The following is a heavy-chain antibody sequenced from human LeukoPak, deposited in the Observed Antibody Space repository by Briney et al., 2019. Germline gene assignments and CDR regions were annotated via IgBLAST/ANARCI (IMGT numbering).Heavy chain of an antibody. CDR3: AKVRTYDYVWGSYRPLPL. J-gene: IGHJ4*02. D-gene: IGHD3-16*02. V-gene: IGHV3-30-3*01. CDR2: ISYDGSNK. CDR1: GFTFSSYA. Sequence: GRSLRLSCAASGFTFSSYAMHWVRQAPGKGLEWVAVISYDGSNKYYADSVKGRFTISRDNSKNTLYLQMNSLRAEDTAVYYCAKVRTYDYVWGSYRPLPLWGQGTLVTVSS.